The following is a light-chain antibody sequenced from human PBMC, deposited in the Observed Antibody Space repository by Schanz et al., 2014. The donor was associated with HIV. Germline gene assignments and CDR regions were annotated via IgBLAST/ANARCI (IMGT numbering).Light chain of an antibody. J-gene: IGLJ3*02. CDR2: SIT. CDR3: LLSYSGAWV. CDR1: TGAVTSGYF. Sequence: QAVVTQEPSLTVSPGGTVTLTCASSTGAVTSGYFPNWFQQKPGQAPRALIYSITNKHSWTPARFSGSLLGGKAALTLSGAQPEDEAEYYCLLSYSGAWVFGGGTKLTVL. V-gene: IGLV7-43*01.